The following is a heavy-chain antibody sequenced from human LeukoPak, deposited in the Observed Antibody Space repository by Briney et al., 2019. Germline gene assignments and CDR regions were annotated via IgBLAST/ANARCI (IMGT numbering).Heavy chain of an antibody. CDR2: INPNSGDT. J-gene: IGHJ1*01. CDR1: GYSFTGYY. Sequence: ASVKVSCKASGYSFTGYYLHWVRQAPGQGLEWMGWINPNSGDTNYAQKFQGRVTMTRDTSISTAYMELSRLTSDDTAFYYCARGSYDSSDFEYFHHWGQGALLTVSS. CDR3: ARGSYDSSDFEYFHH. D-gene: IGHD3-22*01. V-gene: IGHV1-2*02.